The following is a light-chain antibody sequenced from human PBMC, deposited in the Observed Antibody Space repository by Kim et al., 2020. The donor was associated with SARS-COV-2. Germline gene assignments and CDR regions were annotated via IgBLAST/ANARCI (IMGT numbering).Light chain of an antibody. CDR2: GAS. Sequence: SPGERDNPSCRASQPVRSNYLAWLQQKPGQAPRILLYGASSRASDIPDRFSGSGSGTDFTLTISRLEPEAFAVYYCQQYGSPAWTFGQGTKVE. V-gene: IGKV3-20*01. CDR3: QQYGSPAWT. J-gene: IGKJ1*01. CDR1: QPVRSNY.